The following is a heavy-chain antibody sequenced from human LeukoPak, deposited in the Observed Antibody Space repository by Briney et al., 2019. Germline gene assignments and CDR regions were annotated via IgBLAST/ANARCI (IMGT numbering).Heavy chain of an antibody. CDR2: ISDVGTDT. CDR3: ARDEGTEFDY. J-gene: IGHJ4*02. V-gene: IGHV3-30*04. Sequence: GGSLRLSCAASRFPFSNYAMRWVRQAPGKGLEWVAFISDVGTDTNYADSVKGRFTISRDDSKNTVYLLMSSLRVEDTAVYYCARDEGTEFDYWGQGSVDTVCS. CDR1: RFPFSNYA.